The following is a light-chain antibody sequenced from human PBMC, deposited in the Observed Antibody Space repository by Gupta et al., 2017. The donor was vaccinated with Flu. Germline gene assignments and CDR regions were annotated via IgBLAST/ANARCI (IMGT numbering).Light chain of an antibody. Sequence: QSALTQPASVSGSPGQSSTISCTGTSSDVGGYNYVSWYQQPPANAPILMIYEVSQCSSVSSPRFSSSTSGNTASLTISVHPVEDDADYYSSSYTSSGTVVFGGGTKLSVL. V-gene: IGLV2-14*01. J-gene: IGLJ2*01. CDR1: SSDVGGYNY. CDR2: EVS. CDR3: SSYTSSGTVV.